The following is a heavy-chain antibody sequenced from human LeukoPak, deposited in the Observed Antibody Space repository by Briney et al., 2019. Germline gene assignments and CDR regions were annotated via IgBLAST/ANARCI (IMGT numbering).Heavy chain of an antibody. CDR2: ISSSSSYI. CDR3: ARDPPDPDYYDSSGYPFDY. V-gene: IGHV3-21*01. Sequence: PWGSLRLSCAASGFTFSNHGMNWVRQAPGKGLEWVSSISSSSSYIYYADSVKGRFTISRDNAKNSLYLQMNSLRAEDTAVYYCARDPPDPDYYDSSGYPFDYWGQGTLVTVSS. D-gene: IGHD3-22*01. J-gene: IGHJ4*02. CDR1: GFTFSNHG.